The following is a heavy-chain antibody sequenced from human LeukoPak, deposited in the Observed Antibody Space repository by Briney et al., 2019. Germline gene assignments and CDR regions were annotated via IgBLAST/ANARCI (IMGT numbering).Heavy chain of an antibody. D-gene: IGHD6-6*01. CDR2: INPNSGGT. CDR1: GYTFTCYY. J-gene: IGHJ5*02. V-gene: IGHV1-2*02. Sequence: ASVKVSCKASGYTFTCYYVHWVRQAPGQGLEWMGWINPNSGGTNYAQKFQGRVTMTRDTSISTAYMELSRLRSDDTAVYYCARGPVGYSSSSNLFDLWGQGTLVTVSS. CDR3: ARGPVGYSSSSNLFDL.